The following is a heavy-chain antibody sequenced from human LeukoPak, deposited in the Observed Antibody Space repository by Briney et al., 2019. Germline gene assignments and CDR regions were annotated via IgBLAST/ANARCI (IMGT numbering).Heavy chain of an antibody. J-gene: IGHJ5*02. CDR1: GYTFTGNY. D-gene: IGHD2-21*01. V-gene: IGHV1-2*02. CDR3: ARADRLHGGPYLIGP. Sequence: ASVTVSCKASGYTFTGNYMHWGRQAPGQGLEWMGWINPNSGGTNYTQRLQGRVTMTRDTSITTVYMEVSWLTSDHTAIYYCARADRLHGGPYLIGPWGQGTLVTVSS. CDR2: INPNSGGT.